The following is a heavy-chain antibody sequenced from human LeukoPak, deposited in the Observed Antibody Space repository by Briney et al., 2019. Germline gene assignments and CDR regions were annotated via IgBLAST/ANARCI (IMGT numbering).Heavy chain of an antibody. J-gene: IGHJ4*02. D-gene: IGHD6-19*01. CDR1: GGSISSSSYY. V-gene: IGHV4-39*01. CDR2: IYYSGST. CDR3: ARQPPARSSGWYGGGDY. Sequence: PSETLSLTCTVSGGSISSSSYYWGWIRQPPGKGLEGIGSIYYSGSTYYNPSLKSRVTISVDTSKNQFSLKLSSVTAADTAVYYCARQPPARSSGWYGGGDYWGQGTLVTVSS.